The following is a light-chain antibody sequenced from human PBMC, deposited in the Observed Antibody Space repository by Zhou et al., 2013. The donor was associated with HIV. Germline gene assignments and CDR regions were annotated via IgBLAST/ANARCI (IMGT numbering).Light chain of an antibody. J-gene: IGKJ1*01. CDR3: MQAQQGPRT. V-gene: IGKV2-28*01. Sequence: DIVMTQTPLSLSVTPGQPASISCKSSQSLLHSDGETYLYWYLQKPGQSPQPLIYLGSNRASGVPDRFSGSGSGTDFTLKISRVEAEDVGIYYCMQAQQGPRTFGQGTKVEIK. CDR1: QSLLHSDGETY. CDR2: LGS.